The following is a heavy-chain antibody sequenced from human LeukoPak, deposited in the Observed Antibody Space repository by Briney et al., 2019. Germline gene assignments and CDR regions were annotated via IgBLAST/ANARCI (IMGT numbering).Heavy chain of an antibody. CDR3: ARSSRLSIVGATTPFGY. CDR1: GYTFASYG. V-gene: IGHV1-18*01. J-gene: IGHJ4*02. Sequence: ASVKVSCAASGYTFASYGISWVRQAPGQGLEWVGCISAYGGNTDYAETLKGRFTMTTDTATSTVYMELRSLRADDTAVYYCARSSRLSIVGATTPFGYWGQGTLVTVSS. D-gene: IGHD1-26*01. CDR2: ISAYGGNT.